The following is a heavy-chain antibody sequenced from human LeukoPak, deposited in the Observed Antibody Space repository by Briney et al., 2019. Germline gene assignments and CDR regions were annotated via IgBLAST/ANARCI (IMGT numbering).Heavy chain of an antibody. V-gene: IGHV4-39*01. CDR3: ARTVEMATAFDI. CDR1: GGSISSSSYY. J-gene: IGHJ3*02. D-gene: IGHD5-24*01. Sequence: SETLSLTCTVSGGSISSSSYYWGWIRQPPGKGLEWIGSIYYSGSTYYNPSLKSRVTISVDTSKNQFSLKLSSVTAADTAVYYCARTVEMATAFDIWGQGTMVTVSS. CDR2: IYYSGST.